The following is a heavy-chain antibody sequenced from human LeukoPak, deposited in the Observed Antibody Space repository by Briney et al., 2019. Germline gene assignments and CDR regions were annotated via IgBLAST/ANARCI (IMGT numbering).Heavy chain of an antibody. CDR3: ARPQTRYNWNLIDY. Sequence: ASVKVSCKASGYTFTGYYMHWVRQAPGQGLEWMGWINPNSGGTNYAQKFQGRVTKTRDTSISTAYMELSRLRSDDTAVYYCARPQTRYNWNLIDYWGQGTLVTVSS. CDR1: GYTFTGYY. J-gene: IGHJ4*02. V-gene: IGHV1-2*02. CDR2: INPNSGGT. D-gene: IGHD1-20*01.